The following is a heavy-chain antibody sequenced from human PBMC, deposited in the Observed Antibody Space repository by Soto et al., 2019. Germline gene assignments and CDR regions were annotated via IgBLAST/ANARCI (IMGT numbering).Heavy chain of an antibody. Sequence: QVQLVQSGGEVKKPGASVKVSCKASGYSFTSFGVNWVRQAPGQGLEWMGWVNAYNGNTNYAQKFQGRVTLTADASTSTAYMEVTSLRSDDTALYYCARDLISNYHYYGMDVWGQGTTVTVSS. CDR3: ARDLISNYHYYGMDV. V-gene: IGHV1-18*01. CDR1: GYSFTSFG. CDR2: VNAYNGNT. J-gene: IGHJ6*02.